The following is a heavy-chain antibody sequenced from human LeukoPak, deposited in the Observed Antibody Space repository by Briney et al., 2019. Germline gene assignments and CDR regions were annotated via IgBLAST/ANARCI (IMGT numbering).Heavy chain of an antibody. V-gene: IGHV1-2*02. Sequence: GSVKVSCKASGYTFTGYYMHWVRQAPGQGLEWMGWINPNSGGTNYAQKFQGRVTMIRDTSISTAYMELSRLRSDDTAVYYCAVVPAAEVWFDPWGQGTLVTVSS. CDR2: INPNSGGT. D-gene: IGHD2-2*01. CDR3: AVVPAAEVWFDP. J-gene: IGHJ5*02. CDR1: GYTFTGYY.